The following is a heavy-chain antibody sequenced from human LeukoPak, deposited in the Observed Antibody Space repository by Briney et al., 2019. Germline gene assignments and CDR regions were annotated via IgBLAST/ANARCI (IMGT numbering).Heavy chain of an antibody. Sequence: SETLSLTCTVSGGSISSGGYYWSWIRQPPGKGLEWIGYIYHSGSTYYNPSLKSRVTISVDRSKNQFSLELSSVTAADTAVYYCARAGIAVAEGYFDYWGQGTLVTVSS. V-gene: IGHV4-30-2*01. CDR3: ARAGIAVAEGYFDY. J-gene: IGHJ4*02. CDR2: IYHSGST. CDR1: GGSISSGGYY. D-gene: IGHD6-19*01.